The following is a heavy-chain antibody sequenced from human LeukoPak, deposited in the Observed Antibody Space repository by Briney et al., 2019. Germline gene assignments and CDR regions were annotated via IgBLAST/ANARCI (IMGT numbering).Heavy chain of an antibody. D-gene: IGHD6-19*01. CDR2: ICCDGSNT. Sequence: PGRSLRLSCAASGFTFSSYGMNWVRQAPGKGLEWVSVICCDGSNTYYADSVKGRFTISRDNSKNTLYLQMNSLRAEDTAVYYCARGPRGYSSGQRDYYYSMDVWGQGTTVTVSS. J-gene: IGHJ6*02. CDR1: GFTFSSYG. CDR3: ARGPRGYSSGQRDYYYSMDV. V-gene: IGHV3-33*08.